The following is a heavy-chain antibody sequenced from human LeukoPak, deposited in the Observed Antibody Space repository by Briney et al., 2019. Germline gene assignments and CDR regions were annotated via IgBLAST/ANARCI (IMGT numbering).Heavy chain of an antibody. J-gene: IGHJ4*02. D-gene: IGHD6-19*01. CDR3: ARAVSNSGWYGSVDY. CDR1: GFTFDDYV. CDR2: INLNGGRT. V-gene: IGHV3-20*04. Sequence: GGSLRLSCAASGFTFDDYVRHWVRQAPGKGLEWVSGINLNGGRTEYAESVKGRFTISSDNPKNSLYLQMNTLRAEDTAVYYGARAVSNSGWYGSVDYWGQGTLVTVSS.